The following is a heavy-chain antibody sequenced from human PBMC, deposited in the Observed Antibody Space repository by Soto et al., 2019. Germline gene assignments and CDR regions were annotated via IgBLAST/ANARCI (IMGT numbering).Heavy chain of an antibody. CDR3: AREFDSSSWYVYGY. CDR1: GFTFSSYS. V-gene: IGHV3-48*02. Sequence: PGRSLRLSCAASGFTFSSYSMNWVRQAPGKGLEWVSYISSSSSTIYYADSVKGRFTISRDNAKNSLYLQMNSLRDEDTAVYYCAREFDSSSWYVYGYWGQGTLVNVS. CDR2: ISSSSSTI. J-gene: IGHJ4*02. D-gene: IGHD6-13*01.